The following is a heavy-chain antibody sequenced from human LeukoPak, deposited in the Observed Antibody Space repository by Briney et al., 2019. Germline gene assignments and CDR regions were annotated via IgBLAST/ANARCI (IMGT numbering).Heavy chain of an antibody. D-gene: IGHD2-2*01. CDR1: GYIFSNYD. CDR2: MNPNSGNT. V-gene: IGHV1-8*01. CDR3: ARAVRHQLLPDY. J-gene: IGHJ4*02. Sequence: ASVKVSYKASGYIFSNYDISWVRPATGQGFEWMGWMNPNSGNTGYALEFQGRVTFTTDTSITTAYMEMSRVRSDDTAVYYCARAVRHQLLPDYWGQGTLVTVSS.